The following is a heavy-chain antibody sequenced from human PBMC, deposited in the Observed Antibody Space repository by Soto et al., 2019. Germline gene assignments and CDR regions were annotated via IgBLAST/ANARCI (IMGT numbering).Heavy chain of an antibody. CDR3: AADSYYDFWSGYPI. V-gene: IGHV1-58*02. J-gene: IGHJ3*02. CDR1: GFTFTNSA. Sequence: EASVKVSCKASGFTFTNSAMQWVRQARGQRLEWIGWIVVGSGNTNYAQKFQERVTITRDMSTSTAYMELSSLRSEDTAVYYCAADSYYDFWSGYPIWGQGTMVTVSS. CDR2: IVVGSGNT. D-gene: IGHD3-3*01.